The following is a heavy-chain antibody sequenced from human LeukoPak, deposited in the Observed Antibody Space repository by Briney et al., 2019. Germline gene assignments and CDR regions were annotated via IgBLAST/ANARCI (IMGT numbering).Heavy chain of an antibody. CDR1: GFTVSNNY. D-gene: IGHD3-16*01. CDR3: ARDSWDYV. V-gene: IGHV3-53*01. J-gene: IGHJ4*02. CDR2: IYSGGST. Sequence: GGSLRLSCAASGFTVSNNYMSWVRQVPGKGLEWVSVIYSGGSTFYADSVKGRFTISRDNSKNTLYLQMNSLRAEDTAVYYCARDSWDYVGGQGTLVTVSS.